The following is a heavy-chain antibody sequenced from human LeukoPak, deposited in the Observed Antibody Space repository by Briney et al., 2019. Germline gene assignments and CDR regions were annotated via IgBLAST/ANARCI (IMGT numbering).Heavy chain of an antibody. CDR2: IIPIFGTA. D-gene: IGHD3-16*02. CDR1: GGTFSSYA. Sequence: ASVKVSCKASGGTFSSYAISWVRQAPGQGLEWMGGIIPIFGTANYAQKFQGRVTITADESTSTAYMELSSLRSEDTAVYYCARGRVVIVPLDASDIWGQGTMVTVSS. CDR3: ARGRVVIVPLDASDI. J-gene: IGHJ3*02. V-gene: IGHV1-69*13.